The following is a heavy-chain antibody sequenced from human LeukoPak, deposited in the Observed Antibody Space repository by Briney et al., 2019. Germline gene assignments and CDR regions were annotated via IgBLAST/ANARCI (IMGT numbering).Heavy chain of an antibody. CDR3: ASISIAAAFDAFDI. V-gene: IGHV4-4*07. D-gene: IGHD6-13*01. J-gene: IGHJ3*02. CDR2: IYISGST. Sequence: PSETLSLTCTVSGGSISSYYWSWIRQPAGEGLEWIGHIYISGSTNYNPSLKSRVTISVDTSKNQFSLKLSSVTAADTAVYYCASISIAAAFDAFDIWGQGTMVTVSS. CDR1: GGSISSYY.